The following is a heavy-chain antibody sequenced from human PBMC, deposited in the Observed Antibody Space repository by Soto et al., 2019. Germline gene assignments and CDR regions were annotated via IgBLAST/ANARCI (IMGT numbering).Heavy chain of an antibody. CDR2: IYYSGST. CDR1: GGSIRSYY. J-gene: IGHJ3*02. CDR3: ARLYGLDAFEI. V-gene: IGHV4-59*08. D-gene: IGHD3-16*02. Sequence: QVQLQESGPGLVKPSETLSLTCTVSGGSIRSYYWSWIRQPPGKGLEWIGYIYYSGSTNYNPSLKSRVTISVDTSKNQFSLKMSSVTAADTAVYYCARLYGLDAFEIWGQGTMVTVSS.